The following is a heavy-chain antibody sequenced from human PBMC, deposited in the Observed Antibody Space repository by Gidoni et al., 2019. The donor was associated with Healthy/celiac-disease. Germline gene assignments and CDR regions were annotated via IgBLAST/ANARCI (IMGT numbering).Heavy chain of an antibody. Sequence: QVQLQESGPGLVKPSETLSLTCTVSGGSISPYYWSWIRQPPGKGLGWLGYIYYSGSTNYNPSLKSRVTISVDTSKNQFSLKLTSVTAADTAVYYCARDVYYYESSGGMDVWGQGTTVTVSS. J-gene: IGHJ6*02. D-gene: IGHD3-22*01. CDR3: ARDVYYYESSGGMDV. CDR1: GGSISPYY. V-gene: IGHV4-59*01. CDR2: IYYSGST.